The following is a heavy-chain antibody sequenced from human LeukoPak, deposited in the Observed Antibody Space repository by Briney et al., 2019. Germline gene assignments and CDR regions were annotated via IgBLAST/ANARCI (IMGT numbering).Heavy chain of an antibody. D-gene: IGHD5-18*01. CDR3: ARDGGSRGYTYGQGAFDI. Sequence: GGSLRLSYAASGFSVSSNYMNWVRQAPGKGLEWVSLMYSGNKTSYADSVKGRFTISRDNFKNTFYLQMNSLRAEDTAVYYCARDGGSRGYTYGQGAFDIWGQGTMVTVSS. J-gene: IGHJ3*02. V-gene: IGHV3-53*01. CDR2: MYSGNKT. CDR1: GFSVSSNY.